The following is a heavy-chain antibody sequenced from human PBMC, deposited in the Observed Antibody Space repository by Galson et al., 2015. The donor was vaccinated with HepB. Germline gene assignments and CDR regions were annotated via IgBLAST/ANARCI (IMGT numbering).Heavy chain of an antibody. CDR3: ARDYYGSGSYPYEAFDI. D-gene: IGHD3-10*01. Sequence: SLRLSCAASGFIFNNYAMTWVRQPPGKGLEWVSVIYSGGTTYYADSVKGRFTISGHNSKNTLYLQMNSLRAEDTAVYYCARDYYGSGSYPYEAFDIWGQGTMVTVSS. V-gene: IGHV3-53*04. CDR1: GFIFNNYA. J-gene: IGHJ3*02. CDR2: IYSGGTT.